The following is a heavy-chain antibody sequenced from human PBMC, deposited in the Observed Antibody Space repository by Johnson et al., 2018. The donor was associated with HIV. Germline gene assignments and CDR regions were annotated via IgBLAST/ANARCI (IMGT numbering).Heavy chain of an antibody. V-gene: IGHV3-66*01. CDR2: IYSGDST. CDR3: TTARTYF. CDR1: GFTVSSNY. Sequence: MLLVESGGGVVQPGGSLILSCAASGFTVSSNYMSWVRQAPGKGLEWVSLIYSGDSTYYADSVKGRFTISRDDSRNTLYLQMNSLKSEDTAVYCCTTARTYFWGQGTMVTVSS. J-gene: IGHJ3*01. D-gene: IGHD2-8*01.